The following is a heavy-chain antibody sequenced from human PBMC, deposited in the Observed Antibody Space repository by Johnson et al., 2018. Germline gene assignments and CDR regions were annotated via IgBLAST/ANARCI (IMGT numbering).Heavy chain of an antibody. Sequence: EVQLLESGGGLVQPGGSLRLSCAASGFTFSIYSMNWVRQAPGKGLEWVSSISSSSSYIYYADSVKGRFTISRDNAKNTLYLQMNSLRAEETAVYYCAKCGMYSSSWDYYYYMDVWGKGTTVTVSS. J-gene: IGHJ6*03. D-gene: IGHD6-13*01. CDR2: ISSSSSYI. CDR3: AKCGMYSSSWDYYYYMDV. V-gene: IGHV3-21*04. CDR1: GFTFSIYS.